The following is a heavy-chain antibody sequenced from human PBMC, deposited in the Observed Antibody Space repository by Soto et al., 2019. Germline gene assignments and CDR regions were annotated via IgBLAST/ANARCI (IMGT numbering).Heavy chain of an antibody. CDR1: GFTFSSYG. CDR3: AKEGPHYDFWSGYYLYYYYYMDV. J-gene: IGHJ6*03. Sequence: QVQLVESGGGVVQPGRSLRLSCAASGFTFSSYGMHWVRQAPGKGLEWMAVISYDGSNKYYADSVKGRFTISRDNSKNTLYLQMNSLRAEDTAVYYCAKEGPHYDFWSGYYLYYYYYMDVWGKGTTVTVSS. V-gene: IGHV3-30*18. D-gene: IGHD3-3*01. CDR2: ISYDGSNK.